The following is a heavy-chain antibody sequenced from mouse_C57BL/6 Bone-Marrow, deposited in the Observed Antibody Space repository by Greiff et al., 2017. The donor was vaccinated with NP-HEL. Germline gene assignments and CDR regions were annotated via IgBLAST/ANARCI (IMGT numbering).Heavy chain of an antibody. CDR2: IYPGDGDT. CDR1: GYAFSSYW. D-gene: IGHD1-1*01. J-gene: IGHJ4*01. V-gene: IGHV1-80*01. CDR3: AREGDGSSYGAMDY. Sequence: QVQLKESGAELVKPGASVKISCKASGYAFSSYWMNWVKQRPGKGLEWIGQIYPGDGDTNYNGKFKGKATLTADKSSSTAYMQLRSLTSEDSAVYFCAREGDGSSYGAMDYWGQGTSVTVSS.